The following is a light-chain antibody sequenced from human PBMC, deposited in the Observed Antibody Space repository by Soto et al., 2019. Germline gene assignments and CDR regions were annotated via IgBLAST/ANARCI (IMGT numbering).Light chain of an antibody. J-gene: IGLJ2*01. CDR3: CSYAGNNIVI. V-gene: IGLV2-23*01. CDR1: SSDVGRFNL. Sequence: QSALTQPASVSGSPGQSITISCTGTSSDVGRFNLVSRYQQHPGKAPKLMIYEDTKRPSGLSNRFSGSKSGNTASLTISGLQAEDEADYYCCSYAGNNIVIFGGGTKLTVL. CDR2: EDT.